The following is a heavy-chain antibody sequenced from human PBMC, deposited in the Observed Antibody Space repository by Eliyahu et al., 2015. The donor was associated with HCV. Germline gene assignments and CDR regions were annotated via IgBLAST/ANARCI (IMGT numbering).Heavy chain of an antibody. Sequence: EVQLVESGGGLVQPGXALRLXCAASGFTFXDYAMXWVRQDPGKGLEWVSGISWNGGSIGYADSVKGRFTISRDSAKNSLYLQMNSLRAEDTALYYCAKAGGDYQSDFFDYWGQGTLVTVSS. V-gene: IGHV3-9*01. CDR1: GFTFXDYA. J-gene: IGHJ4*02. D-gene: IGHD3-16*01. CDR2: ISWNGGSI. CDR3: AKAGGDYQSDFFDY.